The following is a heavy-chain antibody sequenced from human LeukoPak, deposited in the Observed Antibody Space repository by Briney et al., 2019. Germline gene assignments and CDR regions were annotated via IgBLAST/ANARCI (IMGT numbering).Heavy chain of an antibody. D-gene: IGHD5-24*01. CDR3: AREMATISRYYFDY. Sequence: PGGSLRLSCAASGFTFSSYGMHWVRQAPGKGLEWVAVIWYDGSNKYYADSVKGRFTISRDNSKNTLYLQMNSLRAEVTAVYYCAREMATISRYYFDYWGQGTLVTVSS. J-gene: IGHJ4*02. V-gene: IGHV3-33*01. CDR2: IWYDGSNK. CDR1: GFTFSSYG.